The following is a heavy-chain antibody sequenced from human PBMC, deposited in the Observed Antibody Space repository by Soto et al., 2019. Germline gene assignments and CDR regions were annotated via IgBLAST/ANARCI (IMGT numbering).Heavy chain of an antibody. V-gene: IGHV3-23*01. CDR3: AATEQQLVPARFDY. J-gene: IGHJ4*02. CDR1: GFTFSSYA. CDR2: ISGSGGST. Sequence: GGSLRLSCAASGFTFSSYAMSWVRQAPGKGLEWVSAISGSGGSTYYADSVRGRFTISRDNSKNTLYLQMNSLRAEDTAVYYCAATEQQLVPARFDYWGQGTLVTVSS. D-gene: IGHD6-13*01.